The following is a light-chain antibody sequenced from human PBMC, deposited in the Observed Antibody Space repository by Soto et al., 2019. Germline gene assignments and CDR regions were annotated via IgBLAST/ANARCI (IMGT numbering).Light chain of an antibody. CDR1: QRVTSSN. J-gene: IGKJ4*01. Sequence: TLSPPSLCLSAGERATLSGRVSQRVTSSNLAWYQQKPGQAPRLLIHGASTRATGIPDRFTGGGSGTDFTLTVTRLEPEDSAVYYCQQYESSPFTFGEGTKVDIK. CDR3: QQYESSPFT. V-gene: IGKV3-20*01. CDR2: GAS.